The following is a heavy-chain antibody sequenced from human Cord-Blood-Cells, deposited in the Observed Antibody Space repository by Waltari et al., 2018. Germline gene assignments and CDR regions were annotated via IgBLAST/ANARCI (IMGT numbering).Heavy chain of an antibody. CDR1: GYTFTGYY. CDR3: ARVVTAINWFDP. D-gene: IGHD2-21*02. Sequence: QVQLVQSGAEVKKPGASVKVSCKASGYTFTGYYMHWVRQAPGQGLEWMGWSKPNWGGTNDAERFQGRGTMNRDTSISTAYMELSRLRSDDTAVYYCARVVTAINWFDPWGQGTLVTVSS. V-gene: IGHV1-2*02. CDR2: SKPNWGGT. J-gene: IGHJ5*02.